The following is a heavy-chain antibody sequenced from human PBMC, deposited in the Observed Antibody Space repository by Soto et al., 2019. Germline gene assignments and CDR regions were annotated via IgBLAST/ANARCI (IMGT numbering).Heavy chain of an antibody. CDR3: ERVENSSGWYGGFDY. CDR1: GGTFSSYA. Sequence: SVKVSCKASGGTFSSYAISWVRQAPGQGLEWMGGIIPIFGTANYAQKFQGRVTITADESTSTAYMELSSLRSEDTAVYYCERVENSSGWYGGFDYWGQGTLVTVYS. D-gene: IGHD6-19*01. V-gene: IGHV1-69*13. CDR2: IIPIFGTA. J-gene: IGHJ4*02.